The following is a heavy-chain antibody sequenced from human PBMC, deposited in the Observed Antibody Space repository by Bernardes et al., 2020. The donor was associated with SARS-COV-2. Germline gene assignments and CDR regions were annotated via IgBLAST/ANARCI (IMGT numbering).Heavy chain of an antibody. V-gene: IGHV4-39*01. CDR3: ARRGRVMSMPDPRHGMDV. CDR2: IYYTGRT. J-gene: IGHJ6*02. CDR1: GGSISSINSY. D-gene: IGHD2-2*01. Sequence: SETLSLTCTVSGGSISSINSYWGWVRQPPGKGLEWIGSIYYTGRTYYNPSLKSRVTISVDTSKNQFSLRLSSVTAADTAVYYCARRGRVMSMPDPRHGMDVWGQGTTVTVSS.